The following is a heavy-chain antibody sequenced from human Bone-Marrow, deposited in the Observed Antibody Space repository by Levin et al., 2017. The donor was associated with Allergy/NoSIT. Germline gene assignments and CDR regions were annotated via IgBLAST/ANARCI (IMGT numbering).Heavy chain of an antibody. CDR1: GYSFTSYW. V-gene: IGHV5-51*01. J-gene: IGHJ3*02. CDR2: IYPGDSDT. CDR3: ARLNPPGALSWDAFDI. Sequence: GESLKISCKGSGYSFTSYWIGWVRQMPGKGLEWMGIIYPGDSDTRYSPSFQGQVTISADKSISTAYLQWSSLKASDTAMYYCARLNPPGALSWDAFDIWGQGTMVTVSS.